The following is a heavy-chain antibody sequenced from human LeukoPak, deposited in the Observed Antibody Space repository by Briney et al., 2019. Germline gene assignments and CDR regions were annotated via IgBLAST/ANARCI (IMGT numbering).Heavy chain of an antibody. J-gene: IGHJ3*02. Sequence: GGSLRLSCAASGFTFSSYWMSWVRQAPGKGLEWVANIKEDGSEKYYVDSVKGRFTISRDNAKNSLYLQMNSLRAEDTAVYYCAREIRGSGSYLSHNAFDIWGQGTMVTVSS. D-gene: IGHD3-10*01. CDR3: AREIRGSGSYLSHNAFDI. V-gene: IGHV3-7*01. CDR2: IKEDGSEK. CDR1: GFTFSSYW.